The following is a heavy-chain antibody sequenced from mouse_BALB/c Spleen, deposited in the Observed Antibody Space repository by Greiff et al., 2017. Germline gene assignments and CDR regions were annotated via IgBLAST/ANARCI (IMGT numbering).Heavy chain of an antibody. CDR3: ARDEGGTWFAY. D-gene: IGHD3-3*01. J-gene: IGHJ3*01. CDR2: ISDGGSYT. CDR1: GFTFSDYY. V-gene: IGHV5-4*02. Sequence: EVQLVESGGGLVKPGGSLKLSCAASGFTFSDYYMYWVRQTPEKRLEWVATISDGGSYTYYQDSVKGRFTISRDNAKTNLYLQMSSLKSEDTAMYYCARDEGGTWFAYWGQGTLVTVSA.